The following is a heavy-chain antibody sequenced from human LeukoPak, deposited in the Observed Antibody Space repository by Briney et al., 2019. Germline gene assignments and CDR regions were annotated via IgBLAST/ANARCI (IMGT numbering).Heavy chain of an antibody. D-gene: IGHD2-15*01. CDR2: IKGDGSVQ. CDR3: ARAQDITNYYYALDV. CDR1: GFTFSSSW. J-gene: IGHJ6*02. V-gene: IGHV3-7*02. Sequence: GGSLRLSCVASGFTFSSSWMNWVRQAPGKGLEWVANIKGDGSVQSYVDSVKGRFTVSRDNAKNSLYLQVNSLRAEDTAIYYCARAQDITNYYYALDVWGQGTTVTVSS.